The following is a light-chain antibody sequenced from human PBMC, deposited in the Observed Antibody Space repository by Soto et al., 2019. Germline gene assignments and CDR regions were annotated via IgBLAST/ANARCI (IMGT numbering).Light chain of an antibody. Sequence: DIQMTQSPSTLSASVGDRVTITCRASQTISSWVAWYQQKPGKAPKLLIYEASSLESGVPSRFSGSGSGTEFTLTINSLQSDDFATYYCQQYNSYSVTFGQGTKVDIK. J-gene: IGKJ1*01. CDR3: QQYNSYSVT. CDR2: EAS. V-gene: IGKV1-5*01. CDR1: QTISSW.